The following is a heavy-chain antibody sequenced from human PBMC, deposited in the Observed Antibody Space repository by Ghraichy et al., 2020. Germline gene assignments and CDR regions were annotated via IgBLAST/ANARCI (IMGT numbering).Heavy chain of an antibody. V-gene: IGHV3-30*18. J-gene: IGHJ3*01. Sequence: GESLNISCAASGFSFIDYAMHWVRQAPGKGLKWVGVISYDGSKEYYVDSVRGRFTISRDNSKNTFYLQMNSLRPDDTAVYYCANAGRKHYDSSGYKRGACAMWGQGTGVTVSS. CDR1: GFSFIDYA. CDR2: ISYDGSKE. D-gene: IGHD3-22*01. CDR3: ANAGRKHYDSSGYKRGACAM.